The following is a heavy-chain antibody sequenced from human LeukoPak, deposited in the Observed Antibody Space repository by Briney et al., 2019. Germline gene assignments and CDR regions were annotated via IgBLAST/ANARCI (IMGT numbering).Heavy chain of an antibody. CDR2: ISAYNGNT. D-gene: IGHD5-18*01. CDR3: ARDDLELWVDMLRGMDV. J-gene: IGHJ6*02. V-gene: IGHV1-18*01. CDR1: GYTFTSYG. Sequence: ASVKVSCKASGYTFTSYGISWVRQAPGQGLEWMGWISAYNGNTNYAQKLQGRVTMTTDTSTSTAYMELRSLRSDDTAVYYCARDDLELWVDMLRGMDVWGRGTTVTVSS.